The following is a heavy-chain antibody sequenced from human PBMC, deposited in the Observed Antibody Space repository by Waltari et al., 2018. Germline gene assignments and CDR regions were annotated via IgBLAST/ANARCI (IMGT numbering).Heavy chain of an antibody. CDR2: IYYSGST. CDR1: GGSISSHY. V-gene: IGHV4-59*11. Sequence: QVQLQESGPGLVKPSETLSLTCTVSGGSISSHYWSWIRQPPGKGREWIGYIYYSGSTNYNPSLKSRVTISVDTSKNQFSLKLSSVTAADTAVYYCARDRAGPWYFDLWGRGTLVTVSS. CDR3: ARDRAGPWYFDL. J-gene: IGHJ2*01.